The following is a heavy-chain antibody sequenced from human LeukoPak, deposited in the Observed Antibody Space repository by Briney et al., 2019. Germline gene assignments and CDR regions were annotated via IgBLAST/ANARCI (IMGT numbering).Heavy chain of an antibody. CDR3: ARHSPYYDFWSGYSNGMDV. D-gene: IGHD3-3*01. Sequence: SETLSLTCAVSGGSFSGYYWTWIRQPPGKGLEWIGYIYYSGSTNYNPSLKSRVTISVDTSKNQFSLKLSSVTAADTAVYYCARHSPYYDFWSGYSNGMDVWGQGTTVTVSS. J-gene: IGHJ6*02. CDR2: IYYSGST. CDR1: GGSFSGYY. V-gene: IGHV4-59*08.